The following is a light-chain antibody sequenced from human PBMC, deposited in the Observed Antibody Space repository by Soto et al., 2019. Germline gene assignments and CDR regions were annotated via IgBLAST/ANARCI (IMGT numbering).Light chain of an antibody. Sequence: ETVLTPSPGTLTLSPGERATLSCRASQSVGGYLAWYQQKPGQAPRLLIYGASNRATGIPDRFSGSGSGTDFTLTISRLEPEDFAVYYRQQYGSSPITFGQGTRLEIK. CDR2: GAS. J-gene: IGKJ5*01. CDR1: QSVGGY. CDR3: QQYGSSPIT. V-gene: IGKV3-20*01.